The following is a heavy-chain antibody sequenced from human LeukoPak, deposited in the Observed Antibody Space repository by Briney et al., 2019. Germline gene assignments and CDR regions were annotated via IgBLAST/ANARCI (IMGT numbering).Heavy chain of an antibody. CDR3: ARSGAFNYGMDV. Sequence: GGSLRLSCAASGFTVSSNYMSWVRQAPGKGLEWVSVIYSGGSTYYADSVKGRFTISRDNSKNTLFLQMNSLRAEDTAVYYCARSGAFNYGMDVWGQGTTVTVSS. CDR1: GFTVSSNY. V-gene: IGHV3-53*01. CDR2: IYSGGST. D-gene: IGHD1-26*01. J-gene: IGHJ6*02.